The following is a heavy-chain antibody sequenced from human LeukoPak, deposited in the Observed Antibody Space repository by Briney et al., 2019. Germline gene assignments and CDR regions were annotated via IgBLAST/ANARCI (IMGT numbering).Heavy chain of an antibody. CDR1: GGSFSGYY. V-gene: IGHV4-34*01. CDR2: INHSGST. CDR3: ARGGTGYCSGGSCLYYYYMDV. J-gene: IGHJ6*03. D-gene: IGHD2-15*01. Sequence: SETLSLTCAVYGGSFSGYYWSWIRQPPGKGLEWIGEINHSGSTNYNPSLKSRVTISVDTSKNQFSLKLSSVTAADTAVYYCARGGTGYCSGGSCLYYYYMDVWGKGTTVTVSS.